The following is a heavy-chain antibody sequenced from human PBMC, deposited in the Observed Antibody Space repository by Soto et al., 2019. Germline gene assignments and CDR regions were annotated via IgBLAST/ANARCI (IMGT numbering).Heavy chain of an antibody. CDR2: ISSSGDST. D-gene: IGHD2-21*02. CDR1: GFTFSGYA. CDR3: AKDQSNCGGDCSAGWFDT. Sequence: EVLLLESGGGLVQPGGSLRLSCAGAGFTFSGYAMSWVRQAPGKGLEWVYTISSSGDSTYYADSVKGRFTISRDNSKNTLNLQMNSLRAEDTDVYYCAKDQSNCGGDCSAGWFDTWGQGTLVNVSS. J-gene: IGHJ5*02. V-gene: IGHV3-23*01.